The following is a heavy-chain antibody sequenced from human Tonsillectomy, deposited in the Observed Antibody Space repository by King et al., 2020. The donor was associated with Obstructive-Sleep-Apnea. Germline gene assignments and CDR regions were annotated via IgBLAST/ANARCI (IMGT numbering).Heavy chain of an antibody. CDR3: ARDRRGYTYGEYYFDY. J-gene: IGHJ4*02. Sequence: DVQLVESGGGLVQPGGSLRLSRAASGFTFSSYSMNWVRQAPGKGLEWVSYISSSSTTIYYADSVKGRFTISRDNAKNSLYLQMNSLRAEDTAVFYCARDRRGYTYGEYYFDYWGQGTLVTVSS. CDR1: GFTFSSYS. V-gene: IGHV3-48*04. CDR2: ISSSSTTI. D-gene: IGHD5-18*01.